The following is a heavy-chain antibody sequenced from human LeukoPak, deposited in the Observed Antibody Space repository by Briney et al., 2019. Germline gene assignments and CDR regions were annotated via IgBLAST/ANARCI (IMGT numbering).Heavy chain of an antibody. V-gene: IGHV1-18*01. CDR2: ISAYNGNT. CDR1: GYTFTSYG. Sequence: ASVKVSCKASGYTFTSYGISWVRQAPGQGLEWMGWISAYNGNTNYAQKLQGRVTMTTDTSTSTAYMELRSLRSDDTAVYYCARWSYYGSGGYYNDDYWGQGTLVTVSS. J-gene: IGHJ4*02. CDR3: ARWSYYGSGGYYNDDY. D-gene: IGHD3-10*01.